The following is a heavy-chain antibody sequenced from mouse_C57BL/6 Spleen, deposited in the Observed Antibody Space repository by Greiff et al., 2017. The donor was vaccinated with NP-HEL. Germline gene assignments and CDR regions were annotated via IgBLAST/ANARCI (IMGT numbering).Heavy chain of an antibody. D-gene: IGHD4-1*01. CDR2: INPSSGYT. Sequence: QVQLQQSGAELARPGASVKMSCKASGYTFTSYTMHWVKQRPGKGLEWIGYINPSSGYTKYNQKFKDKATLTADKSSSTAYMQLSSLTSEDSAVYYCARANCDNFDYWGQGTTLTVSS. V-gene: IGHV1-4*01. J-gene: IGHJ2*01. CDR3: ARANCDNFDY. CDR1: GYTFTSYT.